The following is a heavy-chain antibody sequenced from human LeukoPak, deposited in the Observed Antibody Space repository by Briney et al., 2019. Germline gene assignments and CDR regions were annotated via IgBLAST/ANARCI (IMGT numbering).Heavy chain of an antibody. CDR1: GGSISSYY. V-gene: IGHV4-59*01. Sequence: SETLSLTCTVSGGSISSYYWSWIRQPPGKGLEWIGYIYYSGSTNYNPSLKSRVTISVDTSKNQFSLKLSSVTAADTAVYYCARSGYYYYCYGMDVWGQGTTVTVSS. J-gene: IGHJ6*02. D-gene: IGHD3-3*01. CDR3: ARSGYYYYCYGMDV. CDR2: IYYSGST.